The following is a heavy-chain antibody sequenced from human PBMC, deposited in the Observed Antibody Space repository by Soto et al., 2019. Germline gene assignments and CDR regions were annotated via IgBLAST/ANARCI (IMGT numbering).Heavy chain of an antibody. CDR3: ASTKDETLYFDY. V-gene: IGHV4-39*01. J-gene: IGHJ4*02. CDR2: IHYSGST. Sequence: SETLSLPCTVSCDSIINPSYYWGWVRQPPGKGLEWIGSIHYSGSTHYNPSLQSRVTISGDASKKQFSLKLRSVTAADTAVYYCASTKDETLYFDYWGQGTLVTVSS. D-gene: IGHD2-15*01. CDR1: CDSIINPSYY.